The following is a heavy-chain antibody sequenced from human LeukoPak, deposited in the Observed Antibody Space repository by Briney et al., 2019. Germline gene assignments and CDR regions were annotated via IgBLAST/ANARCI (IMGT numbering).Heavy chain of an antibody. V-gene: IGHV3-30*03. Sequence: GGSLRLSCVASGFTFSDYGIHWVRQAPGKGLEWVAVISYDGRKMKYADSVKGRFTISRDNSEDTLSLHMNTLRTEDTAVYYCARDHYDSSGYYYLPDYWGQGTLVTVSS. D-gene: IGHD3-22*01. CDR2: ISYDGRKM. CDR3: ARDHYDSSGYYYLPDY. CDR1: GFTFSDYG. J-gene: IGHJ4*02.